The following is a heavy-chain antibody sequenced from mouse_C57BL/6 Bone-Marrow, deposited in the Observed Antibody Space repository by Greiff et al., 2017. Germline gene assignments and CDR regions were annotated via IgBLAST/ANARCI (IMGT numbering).Heavy chain of an antibody. CDR2: IYPRSGNT. CDR3: ARDRLPDHYAMDY. J-gene: IGHJ4*01. Sequence: QVQLKESGAELARPGASVKLSCKASGYTFTSYGISWVKQRTGQGLEWIGEIYPRSGNTYYNEKFKGKATLTADKSSSTAYMELRSLTSEDSAVYFCARDRLPDHYAMDYWGQGTSVTVSS. V-gene: IGHV1-81*01. CDR1: GYTFTSYG. D-gene: IGHD3-2*02.